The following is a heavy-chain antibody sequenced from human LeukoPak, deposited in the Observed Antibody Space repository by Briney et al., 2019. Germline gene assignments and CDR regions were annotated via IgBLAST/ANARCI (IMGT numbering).Heavy chain of an antibody. D-gene: IGHD5-18*01. CDR2: IWYDGSNK. CDR1: GFTFNNYG. CDR3: VRGEHRRGYSYGFDY. J-gene: IGHJ4*01. Sequence: GRSLRLSCAASGFTFNNYGMHWVRQAPGKGLEWVAIIWYDGSNKYYTDSVKGRFTISRDNSKNTLFLQMNSLRAEDTAVYYCVRGEHRRGYSYGFDYWGQRTLVTVSS. V-gene: IGHV3-33*01.